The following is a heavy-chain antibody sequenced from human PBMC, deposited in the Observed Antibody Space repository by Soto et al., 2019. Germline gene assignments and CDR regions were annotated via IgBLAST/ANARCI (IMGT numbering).Heavy chain of an antibody. V-gene: IGHV1-3*01. CDR1: GYTFTSYA. CDR3: ARVSSAAKSDSSGYYYPGNAFDI. J-gene: IGHJ3*02. CDR2: INAGNGNT. Sequence: ASVKVSCKASGYTFTSYAMHWVRQAPGQRLEWMGWINAGNGNTKYSQKFQGRVTITRDTSASTAYMELSSLRSEYTAVYYCARVSSAAKSDSSGYYYPGNAFDIWGQGTMVTVS. D-gene: IGHD3-22*01.